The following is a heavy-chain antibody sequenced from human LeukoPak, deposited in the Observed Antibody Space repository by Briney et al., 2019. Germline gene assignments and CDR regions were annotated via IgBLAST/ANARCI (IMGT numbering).Heavy chain of an antibody. J-gene: IGHJ4*02. CDR1: GYTFTGYY. Sequence: SVKVSCKASGYTFTGYYMHWVRQAPGQGLEWMGGIIPIFGTANYAQKFQGRVTITADESTSTAYMELSSLRSEDTAVYYCARDLNSGYENYFDYWGQGTLVTVSS. V-gene: IGHV1-69*13. CDR2: IIPIFGTA. CDR3: ARDLNSGYENYFDY. D-gene: IGHD5-12*01.